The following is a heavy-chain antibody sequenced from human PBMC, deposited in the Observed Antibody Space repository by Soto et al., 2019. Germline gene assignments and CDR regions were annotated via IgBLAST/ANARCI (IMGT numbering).Heavy chain of an antibody. V-gene: IGHV3-73*02. CDR1: WFTLSGSA. D-gene: IGHD1-26*01. Sequence: EVQLVESGGGLVQPGESLKLSCAASWFTLSGSAVHWVRQASGKGLEWVGRIRSKTHSYATEYIASVKGRFTMSRDDSNNTAYLQMNGLKTDDTAVYYCTRSGGSYSFGYWGQGTLVTVSS. CDR3: TRSGGSYSFGY. CDR2: IRSKTHSYAT. J-gene: IGHJ4*02.